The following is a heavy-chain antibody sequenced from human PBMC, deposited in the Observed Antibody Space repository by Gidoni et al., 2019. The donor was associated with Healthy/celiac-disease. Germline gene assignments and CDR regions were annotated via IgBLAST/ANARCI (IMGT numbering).Heavy chain of an antibody. Sequence: QVQLVQSGAEVKKPGASVKVSCKASGYTFTSYYMHWVRQAPGQGLEWMGIINPSGGSTSYAQKFQGRVTMTRDTSTSTVYMELSSLRSEDTAVYYCAREAGTMTQYYYYGMDVWGQGTTVTVSS. CDR2: INPSGGST. D-gene: IGHD1-7*01. J-gene: IGHJ6*02. CDR1: GYTFTSYY. V-gene: IGHV1-46*01. CDR3: AREAGTMTQYYYYGMDV.